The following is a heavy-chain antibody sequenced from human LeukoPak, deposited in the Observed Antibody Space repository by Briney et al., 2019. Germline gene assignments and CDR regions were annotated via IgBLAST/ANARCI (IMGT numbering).Heavy chain of an antibody. CDR2: IIPIFGTA. Sequence: SVKVSCKASGGTFSSYAISWVRQAPGQGLEWMGGIIPIFGTANYAQKFQGRVTITADESTSTAYMELSGLRSEDTAVYYCARGQYSSGWNYFDYWGQGTLVTVSS. J-gene: IGHJ4*02. D-gene: IGHD6-19*01. V-gene: IGHV1-69*01. CDR3: ARGQYSSGWNYFDY. CDR1: GGTFSSYA.